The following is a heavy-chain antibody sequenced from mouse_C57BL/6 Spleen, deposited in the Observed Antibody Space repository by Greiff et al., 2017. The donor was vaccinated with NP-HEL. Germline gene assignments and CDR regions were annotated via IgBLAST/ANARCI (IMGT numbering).Heavy chain of an antibody. CDR2: IYPGSGST. Sequence: VQLQQPGAELVKPGASVKMSCKASGYTFTSYWITWVKQRPGQGLEWIGDIYPGSGSTNYNEKFKSKATLTVDTSSSTAYMQLSSLTSEDSAVYYCARARLRQGGFDYWGQGTTLTVSS. J-gene: IGHJ2*01. V-gene: IGHV1-55*01. D-gene: IGHD2-4*01. CDR1: GYTFTSYW. CDR3: ARARLRQGGFDY.